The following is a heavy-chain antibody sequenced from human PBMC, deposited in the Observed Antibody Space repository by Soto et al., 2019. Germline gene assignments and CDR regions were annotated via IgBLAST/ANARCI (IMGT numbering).Heavy chain of an antibody. Sequence: NPSETLSLTCAVSGYSISSSNWWGWIRQPPGKGLEWIGYIYYSGTTYYNPSLKSRVTMSVDTSKNQFSLKLTPVTAVDTAVYYCARREIQGPIDYWGQGTLVTVSS. CDR2: IYYSGTT. J-gene: IGHJ4*02. CDR3: ARREIQGPIDY. V-gene: IGHV4-28*01. CDR1: GYSISSSNW. D-gene: IGHD1-26*01.